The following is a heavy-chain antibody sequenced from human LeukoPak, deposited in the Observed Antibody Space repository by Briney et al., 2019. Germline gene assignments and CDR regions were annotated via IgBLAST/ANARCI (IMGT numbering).Heavy chain of an antibody. V-gene: IGHV4-61*01. CDR3: ARVNGSYFDY. D-gene: IGHD1-26*01. CDR2: IYYSGST. Sequence: SETLSLTCTVSGGSVSSGSYYWSWIRQPPGKGLEWIGYIYYSGSTNYNPSLKSRVTISVDTSKNQFSLKLGSVTAADTAVYYCARVNGSYFDYWGQGTLVTVSS. CDR1: GGSVSSGSYY. J-gene: IGHJ4*02.